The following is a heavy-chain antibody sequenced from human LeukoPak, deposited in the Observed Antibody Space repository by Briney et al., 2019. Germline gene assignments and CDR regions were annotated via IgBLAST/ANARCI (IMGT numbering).Heavy chain of an antibody. CDR3: ARDGITMVPYDY. CDR1: GFTFSSYA. J-gene: IGHJ4*02. D-gene: IGHD3-10*01. Sequence: GGSLRLSCAASGFTFSSYAMSWVRQAPGKGLEWVANIKQDGSEKYYVDSVKGRFTISRDNAKNSLYLQMNSLRAEDTAVYYCARDGITMVPYDYWGQGTLVTASS. V-gene: IGHV3-7*01. CDR2: IKQDGSEK.